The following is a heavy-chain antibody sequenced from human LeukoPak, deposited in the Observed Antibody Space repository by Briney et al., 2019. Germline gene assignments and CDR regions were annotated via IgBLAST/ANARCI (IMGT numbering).Heavy chain of an antibody. V-gene: IGHV4-59*01. J-gene: IGHJ4*02. D-gene: IGHD2-15*01. CDR1: GGSISSYY. Sequence: SETLSLTCTVSGGSISSYYWSWIRQPPGKGLEWIRFIYHSGSTNYNPSLRSRVTISVDTSKNQFSLKLSSVTAADTAVYYCARVNCSGGSCYHDYWGQGTLVTVSS. CDR3: ARVNCSGGSCYHDY. CDR2: IYHSGST.